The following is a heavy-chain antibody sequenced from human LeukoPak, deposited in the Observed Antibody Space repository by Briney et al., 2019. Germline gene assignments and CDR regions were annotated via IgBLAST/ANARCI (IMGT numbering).Heavy chain of an antibody. Sequence: GGSLRLSCAASGFTLTTYWMSWVRQAPGKGLEWVANIKQDGSEKYYVDSVKGRFTISRDNAKNSLYLQMNSLRAEDTAVYYRARDLRSVPNGYWGQGTLATVSS. CDR2: IKQDGSEK. J-gene: IGHJ4*02. CDR1: GFTLTTYW. V-gene: IGHV3-7*01. D-gene: IGHD1-1*01. CDR3: ARDLRSVPNGY.